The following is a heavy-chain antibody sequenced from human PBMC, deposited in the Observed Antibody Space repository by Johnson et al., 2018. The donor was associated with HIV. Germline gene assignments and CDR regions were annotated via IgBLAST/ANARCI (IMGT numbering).Heavy chain of an antibody. D-gene: IGHD6-13*01. V-gene: IGHV3-20*04. CDR1: GFTFDDYG. J-gene: IGHJ3*02. CDR2: ISWNSGSI. Sequence: VQLVESGGGVVRPGGSLRLSCAASGFTFDDYGMSWVRQGPGKRLEWVSGISWNSGSIGYADSVKGRFTISRDNSKNTLYLQMNSLRAEDTAVYYCARDHYGQQLGFAFDIWGQGTMVTVSS. CDR3: ARDHYGQQLGFAFDI.